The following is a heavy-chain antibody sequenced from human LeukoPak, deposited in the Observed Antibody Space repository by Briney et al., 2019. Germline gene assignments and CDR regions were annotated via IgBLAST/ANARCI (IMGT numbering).Heavy chain of an antibody. V-gene: IGHV3-23*01. CDR1: GFTFRTYA. Sequence: AGGSLRLSCAVSGFTFRTYAMIWVRQAPGKGLEWVSAISDSGGSTYYADSVKGRFTISRDNSKNTLYLQMNSLRAEDTAVYYCAKRMVSLYGMDVWGQGTTVTVSS. CDR3: AKRMVSLYGMDV. J-gene: IGHJ6*02. CDR2: ISDSGGST. D-gene: IGHD5-18*01.